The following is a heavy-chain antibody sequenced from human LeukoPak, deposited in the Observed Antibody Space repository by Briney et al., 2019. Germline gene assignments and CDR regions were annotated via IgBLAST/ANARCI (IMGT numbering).Heavy chain of an antibody. CDR3: ARDQYYDSKGWFDP. CDR2: ISAYHGNT. Sequence: ASVKVSCKGSGYTFNSHGITWVRQAPGQGLEWMGWISAYHGNTYYAQKLQGRVTLTTDTSTSTAYMELRSLRSDDTAVYYCARDQYYDSKGWFDPWGQGTLVTVSS. J-gene: IGHJ5*02. CDR1: GYTFNSHG. V-gene: IGHV1-18*01. D-gene: IGHD3-22*01.